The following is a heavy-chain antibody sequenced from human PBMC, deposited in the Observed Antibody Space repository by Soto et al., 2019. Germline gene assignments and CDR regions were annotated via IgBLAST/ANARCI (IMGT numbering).Heavy chain of an antibody. J-gene: IGHJ5*02. D-gene: IGHD6-19*01. CDR2: LNPNSGDT. CDR1: GYTFNIYY. Sequence: QGQLMQSGAEVRKPGASVRLSCKASGYTFNIYYIHWVRRAPGHGLEWMGWLNPNSGDTRYSQQFQGRVTMTRDTSMNTVYMDLTGLTSGDTAVYYCAREGAVTGTQAFGPWGQGSQVTVSS. V-gene: IGHV1-2*02. CDR3: AREGAVTGTQAFGP.